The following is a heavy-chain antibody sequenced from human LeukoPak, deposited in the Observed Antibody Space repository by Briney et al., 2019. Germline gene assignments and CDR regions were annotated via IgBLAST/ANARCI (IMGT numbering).Heavy chain of an antibody. D-gene: IGHD5-24*01. CDR3: ARDRGGDGYNDYYFDY. Sequence: SETLSLTCTVSGGAISSYYWSWIRQPPRKGLEWIGYIYYSGSTNYNPSLKSRVTISVDTSKNQFSLKLSSVTAADTAVYYCARDRGGDGYNDYYFDYWGQGTLVTVSS. V-gene: IGHV4-59*01. CDR2: IYYSGST. CDR1: GGAISSYY. J-gene: IGHJ4*02.